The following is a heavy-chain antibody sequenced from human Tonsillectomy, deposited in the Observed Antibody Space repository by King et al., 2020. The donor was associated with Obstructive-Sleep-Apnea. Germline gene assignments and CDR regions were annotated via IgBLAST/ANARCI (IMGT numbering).Heavy chain of an antibody. Sequence: LQLQESGPGLVKPSETLSLTCTVSGGSISSSSYYWGWIRQPPGKGLEWIGSINYSGSTYYNPSLKSRVTISVDTSKNQFSLKLSSVTAADTAVYYCARDVRFGERTFGEHWGQGTLVTVSS. CDR2: INYSGST. V-gene: IGHV4-39*07. D-gene: IGHD3-10*01. CDR3: ARDVRFGERTFGEH. J-gene: IGHJ1*01. CDR1: GGSISSSSYY.